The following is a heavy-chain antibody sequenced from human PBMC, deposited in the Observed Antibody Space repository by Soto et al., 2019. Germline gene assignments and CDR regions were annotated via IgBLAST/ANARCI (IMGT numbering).Heavy chain of an antibody. CDR2: INPASGVT. D-gene: IGHD1-20*01. Sequence: LVQSGTEVKKPGASVKISCKASGYTFTDYSLHWVRQAPGQGLEWMGWINPASGVTVEAQDFEGRVTMTRDTSINTVYRDLGWLNSSDPAIYYFALEMSRITYFEYWGQGTLLTVSS. CDR1: GYTFTDYS. J-gene: IGHJ4*02. CDR3: ALEMSRITYFEY. V-gene: IGHV1-2*02.